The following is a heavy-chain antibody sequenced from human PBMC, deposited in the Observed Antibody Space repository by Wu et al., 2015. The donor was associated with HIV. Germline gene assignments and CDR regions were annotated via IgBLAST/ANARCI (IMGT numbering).Heavy chain of an antibody. Sequence: QVQLVQSGAEVKKPGASVKVSCKASGYTFTSFGISWVRQAPGQGLEWMGWISGYNGNTNYAQKLQGRLTMTTDTSTSTTYMELRSLRSDDTAVYYCAREAGSCNGNSCYLWEFIDYWGQGTLVTVSS. V-gene: IGHV1-18*01. J-gene: IGHJ4*02. CDR2: ISGYNGNT. D-gene: IGHD2-15*01. CDR3: AREAGSCNGNSCYLWEFIDY. CDR1: GYTFTSFG.